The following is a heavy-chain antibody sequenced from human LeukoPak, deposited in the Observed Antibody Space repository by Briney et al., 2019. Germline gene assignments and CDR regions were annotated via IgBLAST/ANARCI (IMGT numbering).Heavy chain of an antibody. CDR2: IGTAGDT. V-gene: IGHV3-13*01. J-gene: IGHJ3*02. CDR3: ARVDTVMGADAFDI. CDR1: GFTFSRYD. Sequence: GGSLRLSCAASGFTFSRYDVHWVRQVTGKGLQWLAGIGTAGDTYYAGPVKGRFTISRQNAKNSLYLQMNSLRDGDTAVYYCARVDTVMGADAFDIWGQGTKVTVSS. D-gene: IGHD5-18*01.